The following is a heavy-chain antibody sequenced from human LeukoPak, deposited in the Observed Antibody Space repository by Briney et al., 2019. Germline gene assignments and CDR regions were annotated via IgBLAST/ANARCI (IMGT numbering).Heavy chain of an antibody. Sequence: GGSLRLSCAASGFTFDDYAMHWVRQAPGKGLEWVSVISWNSGSIGYADSVKGRFTISRDNAKNSLYLQMNSLRAEDTALYYCAKDMISPQYSSSWAFDYWGQGTLVTVSS. CDR3: AKDMISPQYSSSWAFDY. V-gene: IGHV3-9*01. D-gene: IGHD6-13*01. CDR1: GFTFDDYA. CDR2: ISWNSGSI. J-gene: IGHJ4*02.